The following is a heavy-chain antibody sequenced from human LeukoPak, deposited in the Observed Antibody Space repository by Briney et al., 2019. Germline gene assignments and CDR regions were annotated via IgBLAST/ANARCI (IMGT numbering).Heavy chain of an antibody. CDR2: VHLSGAT. V-gene: IGHV4-4*02. D-gene: IGHD1-26*01. CDR1: GVSITTTNW. J-gene: IGHJ4*02. Sequence: SGTLSLTCAVSGVSITTTNWWSWVRQPPGKGLEWIGEVHLSGATNYNLSLESRVSMSIDKSKNHLSLEVTSVTAADTAIYYCTRESGAFSPFGFWGQGTLVTVSS. CDR3: TRESGAFSPFGF.